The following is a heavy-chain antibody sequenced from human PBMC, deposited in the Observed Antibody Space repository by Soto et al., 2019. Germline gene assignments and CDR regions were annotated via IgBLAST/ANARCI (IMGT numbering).Heavy chain of an antibody. D-gene: IGHD3-9*01. Sequence: SLRLSCAASGFTFSSYAMSWVRQAPGKGLEWVSAISGSGGSTYYADSVKGRFTISRDNSKNTLYLQMNSLRAADTAVYYCARVDILTVYGCMDVWGQGTTVTVSS. CDR2: ISGSGGST. CDR3: ARVDILTVYGCMDV. CDR1: GFTFSSYA. J-gene: IGHJ6*02. V-gene: IGHV3-23*01.